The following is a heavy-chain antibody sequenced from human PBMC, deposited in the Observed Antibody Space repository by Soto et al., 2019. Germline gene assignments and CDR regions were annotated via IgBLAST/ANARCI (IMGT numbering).Heavy chain of an antibody. CDR2: ITDTGGDA. Sequence: LRLSCVASGLTFGSRAMTWVRQAPGEGLQWVSTITDTGGDAKYADSVRGRFVISRDNSKKTLYLQMTSLTAEDSAMYYCARGSTDSYPGSRIFDFWGRGTLVTVSS. CDR1: GLTFGSRA. J-gene: IGHJ4*02. D-gene: IGHD3-10*01. V-gene: IGHV3-23*01. CDR3: ARGSTDSYPGSRIFDF.